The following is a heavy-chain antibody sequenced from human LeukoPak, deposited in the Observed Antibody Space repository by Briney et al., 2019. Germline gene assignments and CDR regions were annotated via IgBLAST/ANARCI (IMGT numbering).Heavy chain of an antibody. CDR1: GYTFTAYY. CDR3: ASEAYCSGGTCSVQRVAS. J-gene: IGHJ4*02. V-gene: IGHV1-2*02. D-gene: IGHD2-15*01. CDR2: IDANSGVT. Sequence: ASVKVSCKASGYTFTAYYIHWVRQAPGQGLELMGWIDANSGVTKHAQKFQNRVSITRDTSIGTAYMELRRLISDDTAVYYCASEAYCSGGTCSVQRVASWGQGTLVTVSS.